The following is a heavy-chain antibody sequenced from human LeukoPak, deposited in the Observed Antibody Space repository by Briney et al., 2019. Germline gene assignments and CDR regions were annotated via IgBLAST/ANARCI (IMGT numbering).Heavy chain of an antibody. CDR2: ISASGVMT. D-gene: IGHD1-26*01. V-gene: IGHV3-23*01. CDR1: GFTFTNYA. J-gene: IGHJ4*02. CDR3: AKDRSIGTYYTFDH. Sequence: GGSLRLSCAASGFTFTNYAMTWVRQAPGKGLEWVSSISASGVMTYYADSAKGRFTVSRDNSKNSLYLQMSSLTAADTAVYYCAKDRSIGTYYTFDHWGQGTLVTVSS.